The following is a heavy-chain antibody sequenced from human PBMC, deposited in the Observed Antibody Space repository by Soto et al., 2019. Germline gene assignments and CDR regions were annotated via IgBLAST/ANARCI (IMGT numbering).Heavy chain of an antibody. V-gene: IGHV3-21*01. D-gene: IGHD1-1*01. CDR1: GFIFSSYS. J-gene: IGHJ4*02. CDR3: ARDRDGYNPVDY. CDR2: ISSSGSHA. Sequence: EVQLVESGGGLVKPGGSLRLSCAASGFIFSSYSMNWVRQAPGKGLEWVSCISSSGSHAYYADSVKGRFTISRDNAKESLYLQMNSLRAEDTAVYYCARDRDGYNPVDYWGQETLVTVSS.